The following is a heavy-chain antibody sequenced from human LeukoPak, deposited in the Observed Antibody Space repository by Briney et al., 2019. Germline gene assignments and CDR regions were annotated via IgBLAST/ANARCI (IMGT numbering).Heavy chain of an antibody. V-gene: IGHV5-51*01. CDR3: ARHPGSDTMIGGYDY. Sequence: GASLQISCKGSGYSFTSYWIGWVRQMPGKGLEWMGIIYPGDSDTRYSPSFQGQVTSSADKSIITAYLQWSSLKASDTAMYYCARHPGSDTMIGGYDYWGQGTLVTVSS. J-gene: IGHJ4*02. CDR1: GYSFTSYW. D-gene: IGHD3-22*01. CDR2: IYPGDSDT.